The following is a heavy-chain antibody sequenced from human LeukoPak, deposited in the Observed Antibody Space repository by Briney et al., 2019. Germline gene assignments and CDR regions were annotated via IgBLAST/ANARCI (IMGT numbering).Heavy chain of an antibody. CDR1: GGSISSYY. D-gene: IGHD6-13*01. V-gene: IGHV4-59*01. J-gene: IGHJ3*02. CDR2: IYYSGST. CDR3: ARESAAGTGGAFDI. Sequence: SETLSLTCTVSGGSISSYYWSWIRQPPGKGLEWIGYIYYSGSTNYNPSLKSRVTISVDTSKNQFSLKLSSVTAADTAVYYCARESAAGTGGAFDIWGQGTMVTVSS.